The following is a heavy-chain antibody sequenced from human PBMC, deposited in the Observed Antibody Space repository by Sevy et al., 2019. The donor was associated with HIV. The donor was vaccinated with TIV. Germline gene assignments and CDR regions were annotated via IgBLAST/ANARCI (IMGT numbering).Heavy chain of an antibody. V-gene: IGHV3-53*01. CDR3: ARDKNAYYYGLDV. CDR2: FYTGSKT. J-gene: IGHJ6*02. CDR1: GFPVSSSY. Sequence: GGCLRLSCAVSGFPVSSSYMNWVRQAPGKGLEWVSVFYTGSKTDYADSVKGRFTMSRDNSKNTQYLQMNGLRAEDTFVYYCARDKNAYYYGLDVWGQGTTVTVSS.